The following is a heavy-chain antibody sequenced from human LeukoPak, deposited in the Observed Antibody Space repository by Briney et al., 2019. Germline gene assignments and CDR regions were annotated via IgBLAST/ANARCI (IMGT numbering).Heavy chain of an antibody. CDR2: ISYGGSNK. D-gene: IGHD1-26*01. CDR3: ARDIYTCGTYYFDY. Sequence: GGSLTLPCAASGFPLSNYGMHWVRQAPGKGLEWVGDISYGGSNKYYADSVKGRFIISRDKCKNTLYLQMNSLRGEETGMFYCARDIYTCGTYYFDYWGQGTLVTVSS. V-gene: IGHV3-30*03. CDR1: GFPLSNYG. J-gene: IGHJ4*02.